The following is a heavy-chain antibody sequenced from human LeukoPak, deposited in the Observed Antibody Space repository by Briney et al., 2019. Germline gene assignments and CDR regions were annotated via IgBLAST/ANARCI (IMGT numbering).Heavy chain of an antibody. V-gene: IGHV4-59*08. J-gene: IGHJ6*02. CDR2: IYYSGST. D-gene: IGHD6-19*01. Sequence: KPSETLSLTCTVSGGSISSYYWSWIRQPPGKGLEWIGYIYYSGSTNYNPSLKSRVTISVDTSKNQFSLKLSSVTAADTAVYYCARQRGAVAGTRYYYYYGMDVWGQGTTVTVSS. CDR3: ARQRGAVAGTRYYYYYGMDV. CDR1: GGSISSYY.